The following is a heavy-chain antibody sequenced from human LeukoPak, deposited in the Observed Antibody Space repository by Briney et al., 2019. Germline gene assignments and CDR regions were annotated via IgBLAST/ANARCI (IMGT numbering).Heavy chain of an antibody. CDR2: ISSSSSYI. CDR1: GFDFSSYS. V-gene: IGHV3-21*01. J-gene: IGHJ4*02. D-gene: IGHD6-19*01. CDR3: ARGRGGSSGWYQLADY. Sequence: PGGSLRLSCAVSGFDFSSYSMNWVRQAPGKGLEWVSSISSSSSYIYYADSVKGRFTISRDNAKNSLYLQMNSLRAEDTAVYYCARGRGGSSGWYQLADYWGQGTLVTVSS.